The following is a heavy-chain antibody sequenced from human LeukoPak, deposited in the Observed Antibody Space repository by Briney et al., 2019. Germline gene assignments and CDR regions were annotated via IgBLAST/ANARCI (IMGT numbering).Heavy chain of an antibody. V-gene: IGHV3-23*01. CDR1: GFTFSSYA. CDR3: AKGITGTPSSAFDI. CDR2: ISGSGGST. J-gene: IGHJ3*02. D-gene: IGHD1-20*01. Sequence: EAGGSLRLSCAASGFTFSSYAMSWVRQAPGKGLEWVSAISGSGGSTYYADSVKGRFTISRDNSKNTLYLQMNSLRAEDTAVYYCAKGITGTPSSAFDIWGQGTMVTVSS.